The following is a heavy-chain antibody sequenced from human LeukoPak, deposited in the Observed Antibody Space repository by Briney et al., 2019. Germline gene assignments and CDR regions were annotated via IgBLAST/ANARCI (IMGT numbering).Heavy chain of an antibody. Sequence: GESLKISCKASGYSFTNYWIGWVRQMPGKGLEWMGIIYPGVSDTKYSPSFQGQVTISADKSINTAYLQWSSLRASDTAMYYCARQGTIVAGTLGTTFDYWGQGTLLTVSS. V-gene: IGHV5-51*01. CDR1: GYSFTNYW. CDR2: IYPGVSDT. CDR3: ARQGTIVAGTLGTTFDY. D-gene: IGHD5-12*01. J-gene: IGHJ4*02.